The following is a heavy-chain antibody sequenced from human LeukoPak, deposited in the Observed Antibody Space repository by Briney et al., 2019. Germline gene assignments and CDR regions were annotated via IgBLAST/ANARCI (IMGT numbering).Heavy chain of an antibody. CDR2: IYYSGST. J-gene: IGHJ2*01. CDR1: GGSISSYY. CDR3: ARHMPCGGDCYPPPHWYFDL. V-gene: IGHV4-59*08. D-gene: IGHD2-21*02. Sequence: PSETLSLTCTVSGGSISSYYWSWIRQPPGKGLEWIGCIYYSGSTNYNPSLKSRVTISVDTSKNQFSLKLSSVTAADTAVYYCARHMPCGGDCYPPPHWYFDLWGRGTLVTVSS.